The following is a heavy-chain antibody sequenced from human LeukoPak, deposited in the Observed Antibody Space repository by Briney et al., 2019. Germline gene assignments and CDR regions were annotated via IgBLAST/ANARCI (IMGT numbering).Heavy chain of an antibody. D-gene: IGHD1-26*01. CDR3: ARGRIVGATRFDP. V-gene: IGHV3-21*01. CDR2: ISSSSSYI. CDR1: GFTFSSYS. J-gene: IGHJ5*02. Sequence: GGSLRLSCAASGFTFSSYSMNWVRQAPGKGLEWVSSISSSSSYIYYADSVKGRSTISRDNAKNSLYLQMNSLRAEDTAVYYCARGRIVGATRFDPWGQGTLVTVSS.